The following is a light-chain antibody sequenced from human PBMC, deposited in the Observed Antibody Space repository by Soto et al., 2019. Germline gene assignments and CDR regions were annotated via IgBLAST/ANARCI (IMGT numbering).Light chain of an antibody. V-gene: IGKV3-15*01. CDR3: QQYNNWPPWT. CDR1: QSVTSS. Sequence: EIVMTQSPATLSVSPGERAALSCRASQSVTSSLAWYQQKPGQAPRLLIYGASTRATGVPDRFSGSGSGTEFTLTISSLQSEDFAVYYCQQYNNWPPWTFGQGTKVEI. CDR2: GAS. J-gene: IGKJ1*01.